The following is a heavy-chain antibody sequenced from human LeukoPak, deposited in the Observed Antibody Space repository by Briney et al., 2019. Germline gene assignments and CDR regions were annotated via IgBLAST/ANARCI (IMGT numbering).Heavy chain of an antibody. Sequence: KPGGSLRLSCAASGFTFNSYWMTWVRQAPGKGLEWVANIKQDGSEKYYVDSVKGRFTISRDNAKNSLYLQMNSLRAEDTAVYYCARDDLGIVATIHDIRGWGQGTLVTVSS. D-gene: IGHD5-12*01. CDR1: GFTFNSYW. CDR3: ARDDLGIVATIHDIRG. CDR2: IKQDGSEK. V-gene: IGHV3-7*01. J-gene: IGHJ4*02.